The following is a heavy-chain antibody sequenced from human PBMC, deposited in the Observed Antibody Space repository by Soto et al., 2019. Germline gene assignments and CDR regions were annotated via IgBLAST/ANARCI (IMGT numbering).Heavy chain of an antibody. J-gene: IGHJ6*02. V-gene: IGHV3-23*01. CDR1: GFTFHTYA. CDR3: SKGTGTTRLYSMNV. Sequence: PGGSLSLSCVASGFTFHTYAMNWVRQAPGKWLEWVSGISASGDSTYYADSLKGRFTISRDNSKNTLYLQRNSLRAEDTALYYCSKGTGTTRLYSMNVWAQGPTVTASS. CDR2: ISASGDST. D-gene: IGHD1-7*01.